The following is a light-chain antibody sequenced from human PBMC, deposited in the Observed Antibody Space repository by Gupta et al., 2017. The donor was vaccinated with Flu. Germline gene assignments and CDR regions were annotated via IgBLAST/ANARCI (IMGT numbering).Light chain of an antibody. J-gene: IGLJ2*01. V-gene: IGLV1-51*01. Sequence: SVLTQPPSVSAAPGHRVTISCSGSSSNIGINYVSWYQQLPGTAPKVLIFYSNRRPSGIPDRFSCSKSGSSATLSITGLQTGDEADYYWGVWDSSLSAMIFGGGTKLTVL. CDR3: GVWDSSLSAMI. CDR2: YSN. CDR1: SSNIGINY.